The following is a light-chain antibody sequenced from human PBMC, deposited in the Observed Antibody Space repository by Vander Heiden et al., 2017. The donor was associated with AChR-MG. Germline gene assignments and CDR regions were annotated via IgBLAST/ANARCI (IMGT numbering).Light chain of an antibody. V-gene: IGKV2-28*01. CDR3: MQALQTPT. J-gene: IGKJ1*01. CDR1: QSLLHSNGYNY. Sequence: DIVMTQSPLPRPVTPGEPASIACRSSQSLLHSNGYNYLDWYLQKPGQSPQLLIYLGSNRASGVPDRFSGSGSGTDFTLKISRVEAEDVGVYYCMQALQTPTFGQGTKVEIK. CDR2: LGS.